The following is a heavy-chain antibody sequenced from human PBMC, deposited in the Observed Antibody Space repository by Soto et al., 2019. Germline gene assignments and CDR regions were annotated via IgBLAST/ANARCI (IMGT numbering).Heavy chain of an antibody. Sequence: GGSLRLACAASGFKFSNYAMRWVRQAPGKGLEWVSLISATGGGTYYADSVKGRFTISRDNSHNTLYLQVHSLTAEDTAVYYCAKDRRAGGNSAFYFDFWGQGAQVTASS. D-gene: IGHD3-16*01. CDR2: ISATGGGT. V-gene: IGHV3-23*01. J-gene: IGHJ4*02. CDR3: AKDRRAGGNSAFYFDF. CDR1: GFKFSNYA.